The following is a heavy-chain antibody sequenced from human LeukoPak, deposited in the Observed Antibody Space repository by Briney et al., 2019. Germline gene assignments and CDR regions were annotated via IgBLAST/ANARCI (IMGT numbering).Heavy chain of an antibody. CDR2: ISGSGGST. V-gene: IGHV3-23*01. D-gene: IGHD3-22*01. Sequence: GGSLRLSCAASGFTFSSYAMSWVRQAPGKGLEWVSAISGSGGSTYYADSVKGRFTISRDNAKNSLYLQMNSLRAEDTAVYYCARGKIYDSSGYYSLGFDPWGQGTLVTVSS. J-gene: IGHJ5*02. CDR1: GFTFSSYA. CDR3: ARGKIYDSSGYYSLGFDP.